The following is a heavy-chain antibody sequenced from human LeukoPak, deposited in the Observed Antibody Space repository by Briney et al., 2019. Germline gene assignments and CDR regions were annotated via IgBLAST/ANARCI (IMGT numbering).Heavy chain of an antibody. CDR2: INSDGSST. CDR1: GFTFSSYW. D-gene: IGHD6-19*01. CDR3: VRDPLGGDQWLHGVY. V-gene: IGHV3-74*01. Sequence: SGGSLRLSCAASGFTFSSYWMHWVRQAPGKGLVWVSRINSDGSSTSYADSVKGRFTISRDNSKNTVYLQMKNLRAEDTALYYCVRDPLGGDQWLHGVYWGQGALVTISS. J-gene: IGHJ4*02.